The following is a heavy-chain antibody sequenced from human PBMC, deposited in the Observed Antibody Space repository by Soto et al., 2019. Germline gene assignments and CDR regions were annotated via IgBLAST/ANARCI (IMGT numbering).Heavy chain of an antibody. CDR3: ARAVGGYDFWSASYYYYYYMDV. D-gene: IGHD3-3*01. J-gene: IGHJ6*03. V-gene: IGHV4-34*01. CDR1: GGSFSGYY. Sequence: QVQLQQWGAGLLKPSETLSLTCAVYGGSFSGYYWSWIRQPPGRGLEWIGEINHSGSTNYNPSLKSRVTMSVATSKNQFSLKLSSVTAADTAVYFCARAVGGYDFWSASYYYYYYMDVWGKGTTVTVSS. CDR2: INHSGST.